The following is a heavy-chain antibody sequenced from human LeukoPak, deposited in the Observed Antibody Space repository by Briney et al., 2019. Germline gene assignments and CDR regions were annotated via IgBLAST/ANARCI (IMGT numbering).Heavy chain of an antibody. CDR2: IYSSGST. V-gene: IGHV3-66*01. CDR1: GFTVSSNY. Sequence: GGSLRLSCAASGFTVSSNYMSWVRQAPGKGLEWVSVIYSSGSTFYADSVRCIFTISRDNSKNTLHLQMNSLRAEDTAVYYCAREQSWGPTLYFDVWGRGTLVTVS. CDR3: AREQSWGPTLYFDV. J-gene: IGHJ2*01. D-gene: IGHD3-16*01.